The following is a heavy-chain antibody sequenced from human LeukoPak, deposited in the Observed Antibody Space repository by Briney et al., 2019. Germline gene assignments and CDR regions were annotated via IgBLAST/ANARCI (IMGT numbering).Heavy chain of an antibody. D-gene: IGHD5-12*01. CDR2: INPNSGGT. Sequence: ASVKVSCKASAYTFTGYYMHWVRQAPGQGLEWMGWINPNSGGTHYAQKFQGRVTMTRDTSISTAYMELSRLRSDDTAVYYCARDYSGYPELGGFDYWCQGTLVTVSS. V-gene: IGHV1-2*02. CDR3: ARDYSGYPELGGFDY. J-gene: IGHJ4*02. CDR1: AYTFTGYY.